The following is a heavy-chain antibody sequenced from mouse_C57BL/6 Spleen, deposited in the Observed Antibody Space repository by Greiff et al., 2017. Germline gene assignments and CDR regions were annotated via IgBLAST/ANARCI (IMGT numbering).Heavy chain of an antibody. CDR1: GYTFTSYW. CDR2: IDPSDSYT. CDR3: ARGAQATLYYYAMDY. J-gene: IGHJ4*01. Sequence: VQLQQPGAELVRPGTSVKLSCKASGYTFTSYWMHWVKQRPGQGLEWIGVIDPSDSYTNYNQKFKGKATLTVDTSSSTAYMQLSSLTSEDSAVYYCARGAQATLYYYAMDYWGQGTSVTVSS. V-gene: IGHV1-59*01. D-gene: IGHD3-2*02.